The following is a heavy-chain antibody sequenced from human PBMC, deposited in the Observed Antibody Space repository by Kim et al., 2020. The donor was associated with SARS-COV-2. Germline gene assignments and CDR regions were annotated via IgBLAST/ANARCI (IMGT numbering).Heavy chain of an antibody. CDR3: ARGDPNAAAGFY. D-gene: IGHD6-13*01. Sequence: GGSLRLSCAASGFTFSDYYMAWLRQAPGKGLEWVSYISYSGDKTYYADSVKGRFTVSRDNAKNSLHLQLNDLRVDDTAVYYCARGDPNAAAGFYWGQRTLVTVSS. J-gene: IGHJ4*02. V-gene: IGHV3-11*01. CDR2: ISYSGDKT. CDR1: GFTFSDYY.